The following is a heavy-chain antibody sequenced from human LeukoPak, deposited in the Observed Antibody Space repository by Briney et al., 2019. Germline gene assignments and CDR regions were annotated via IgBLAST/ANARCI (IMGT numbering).Heavy chain of an antibody. J-gene: IGHJ4*02. D-gene: IGHD6-13*01. CDR2: IKQDGSEK. V-gene: IGHV3-7*01. CDR3: ARDSRGSSFRTFDY. Sequence: GGSLRLSCAASGFTFSSYWMNWVRQAPGKGLEWVANIKQDGSEKYYVDSVKGRFTISRDNAKNSLYLQMNSLRAEDTAVYYCARDSRGSSFRTFDYWGQGTLVTVSS. CDR1: GFTFSSYW.